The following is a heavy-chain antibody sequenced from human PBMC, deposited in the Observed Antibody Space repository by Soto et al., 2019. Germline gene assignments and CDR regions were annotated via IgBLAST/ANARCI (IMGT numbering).Heavy chain of an antibody. D-gene: IGHD2-21*02. CDR1: GDTFTDYY. CDR3: ASGGHVVVVTAALDF. J-gene: IGHJ4*02. V-gene: IGHV1-46*01. CDR2: VNPSGGHT. Sequence: QVQLVQSGAEVKKPGASVKVSCKASGDTFTDYYIHWVRQAPGQGLEWMGTVNPSGGHTTYAQHFRGRLTLTGDTSASTLYMELTSRTSEATAVYYCASGGHVVVVTAALDFWGQGTLVTVSS.